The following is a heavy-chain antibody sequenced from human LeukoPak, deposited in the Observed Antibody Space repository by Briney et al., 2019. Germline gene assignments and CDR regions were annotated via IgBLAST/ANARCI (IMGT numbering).Heavy chain of an antibody. V-gene: IGHV4-30-4*08. CDR2: IYYSGST. J-gene: IGHJ3*02. Sequence: PSQTLSLTCTVPGGSISSGDYYWRWLRQPPGTGLEWIGYIYYSGSTYYNPSLKSRVTISVDTSKNQFSLKLSSVTAADTAVYYCARAKGVRGVGAFDIWGQGTMVTVSS. D-gene: IGHD3-10*01. CDR1: GGSISSGDYY. CDR3: ARAKGVRGVGAFDI.